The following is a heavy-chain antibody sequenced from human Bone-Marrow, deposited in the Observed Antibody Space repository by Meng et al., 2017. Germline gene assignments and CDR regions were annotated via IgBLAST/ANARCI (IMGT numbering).Heavy chain of an antibody. CDR1: GYTFTSYA. CDR2: INAGNGNT. V-gene: IGHV1-3*01. J-gene: IGHJ1*01. Sequence: QVQLGQAVAEVKKPGASVKVSCKASGYTFTSYAMHWVRQAPGQRLEWMGWINAGNGNTKYSQKFQGRVTITRDTSASTAYMELSSLRSEDTAVYYCAREVENYDSGGYFEYFQHWGQGTLVTVSS. CDR3: AREVENYDSGGYFEYFQH. D-gene: IGHD3-22*01.